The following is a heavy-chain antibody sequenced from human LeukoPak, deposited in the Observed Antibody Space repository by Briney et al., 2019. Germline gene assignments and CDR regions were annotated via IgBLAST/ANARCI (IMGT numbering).Heavy chain of an antibody. Sequence: GGSLRLSCAASGFNVSNNYMTWVRQAPGKELEWVSLIYSSGSTYYADSVKGRFTLSRDNSKNTLYLQVNSLRAEDTAVYYCARRGDGGRSFDYWGQGTLVTVSS. CDR2: IYSSGST. CDR1: GFNVSNNY. CDR3: ARRGDGGRSFDY. J-gene: IGHJ4*02. V-gene: IGHV3-53*01. D-gene: IGHD4-23*01.